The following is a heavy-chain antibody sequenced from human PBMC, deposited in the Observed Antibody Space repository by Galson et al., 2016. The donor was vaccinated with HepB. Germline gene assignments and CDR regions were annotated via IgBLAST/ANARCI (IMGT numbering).Heavy chain of an antibody. D-gene: IGHD3-3*01. CDR1: GYSFTSYW. CDR2: IYPGDSDT. J-gene: IGHJ6*04. Sequence: QSGAEVKKTGESLKISCKGSGYSFTSYWIGWVRQMPGKGLEWMGIIYPGDSDTRYSPSFQGHVTISADKSMSTAYLQWSSLKASDTAIYYCARQKGEGLLQLTSRYGMDVWGTGTTVTVSS. CDR3: ARQKGEGLLQLTSRYGMDV. V-gene: IGHV5-51*01.